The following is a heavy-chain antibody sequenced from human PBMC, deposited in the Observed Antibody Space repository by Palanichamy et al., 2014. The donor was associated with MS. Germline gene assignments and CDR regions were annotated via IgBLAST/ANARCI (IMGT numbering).Heavy chain of an antibody. V-gene: IGHV1-3*01. CDR2: INAGNGNT. CDR1: GYTFTSFL. D-gene: IGHD2/OR15-2a*01. CDR3: ARGQYRADY. J-gene: IGHJ4*02. Sequence: QVQLVQSGAEVRKPGASVTVSCKASGYTFTSFLIHWVRQAPGQRLEWMGWINAGNGNTKYLEKFQGNVTFTRDTSARTAYMALSSLSSEDTAIYYCARGQYRADYWGQGTLVTVSS.